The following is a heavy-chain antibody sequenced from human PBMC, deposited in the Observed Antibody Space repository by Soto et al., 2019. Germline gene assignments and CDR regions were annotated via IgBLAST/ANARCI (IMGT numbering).Heavy chain of an antibody. J-gene: IGHJ3*02. CDR1: GGSISNGAYYWSSGAYY. D-gene: IGHD3-22*01. CDR2: VYYSGST. V-gene: IGHV4-31*03. CDR3: ARLYDSSGYPAAGGAFDI. Sequence: QVQLEESGPGLVKPSQTLSLTCTVSGGSISNGAYYWSSGAYYWSWIRQHPGKGLEWIGYVYYSGSTYYNPSLKSRLTISVDTSKKQFSLKLSSVTGADTAVYYCARLYDSSGYPAAGGAFDIWGQGTMVTVSS.